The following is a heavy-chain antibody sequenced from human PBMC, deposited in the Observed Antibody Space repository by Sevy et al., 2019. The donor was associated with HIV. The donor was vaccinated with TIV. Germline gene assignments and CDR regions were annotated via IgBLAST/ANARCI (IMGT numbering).Heavy chain of an antibody. D-gene: IGHD3-22*01. CDR3: AKEPSKRSSGYPWALDY. CDR1: GFTFSSYG. CDR2: ISYDGSNK. J-gene: IGHJ4*02. Sequence: GGSLRLSCAASGFTFSSYGMHWVRQAPGKGLEWVAVISYDGSNKYYADSVKGRFTISRDNSKNTLYLQMNSLGAEDTAVYYCAKEPSKRSSGYPWALDYWGQGTLVTVSS. V-gene: IGHV3-30*18.